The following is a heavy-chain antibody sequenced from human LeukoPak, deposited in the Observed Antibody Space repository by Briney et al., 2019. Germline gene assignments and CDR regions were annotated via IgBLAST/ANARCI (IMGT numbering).Heavy chain of an antibody. CDR2: INHSGST. CDR1: GGSFSGYY. V-gene: IGHV4-34*01. J-gene: IGHJ4*02. CDR3: ARKSAGTTHEEN. D-gene: IGHD1-7*01. Sequence: PSETLSLTCAVYGGSFSGYYWSWIRQPPGKGLEWIGEINHSGSTNYNPSLKSRVTISVDTSKNQFSLKLSSVTAADTAVYYCARKSAGTTHEENWGQGTLVTVSS.